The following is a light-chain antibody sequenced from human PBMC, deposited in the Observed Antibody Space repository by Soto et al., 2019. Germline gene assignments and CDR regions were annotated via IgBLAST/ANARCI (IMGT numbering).Light chain of an antibody. J-gene: IGKJ2*01. CDR1: QGISSY. Sequence: DIPLTQSPSFLSASVGDRVTIPCRASQGISSYLAWYQQKPGKAPKLLIYAASTLQSGVPSRFSGSGSGTEFTLTISSLQPEDFATYYCQQLNSYSYTFGQGTKLEIK. V-gene: IGKV1-9*01. CDR2: AAS. CDR3: QQLNSYSYT.